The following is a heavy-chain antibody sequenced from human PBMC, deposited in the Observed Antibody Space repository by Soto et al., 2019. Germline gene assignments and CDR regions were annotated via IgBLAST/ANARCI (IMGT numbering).Heavy chain of an antibody. CDR2: INPTDGST. CDR3: ARDGPSGSYYFDY. J-gene: IGHJ4*02. CDR1: GYTFTSYY. V-gene: IGHV1-46*01. Sequence: ASVKVSCKASGYTFTSYYMHWLRQAPGQGLEWMGIINPTDGSTSYAQKFQGRVTVTTGTSTSTVDMELSSLRSEDTAVYYCARDGPSGSYYFDYWGQGTVVTVSS. D-gene: IGHD1-26*01.